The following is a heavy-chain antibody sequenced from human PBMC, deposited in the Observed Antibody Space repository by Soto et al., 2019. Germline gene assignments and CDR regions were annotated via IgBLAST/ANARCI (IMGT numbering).Heavy chain of an antibody. CDR1: GFTFSGYW. CDR2: INIDGSGT. J-gene: IGHJ4*02. CDR3: VRASKDGDY. Sequence: EVQLVESGGDLVQPGGSLRLSCAASGFTFSGYWMHWVRQAPGKGLVWVSRINIDGSGTGYADSVKGRFTISRDNARNTLYLQMNSLRAEDTAVYYCVRASKDGDYWGRGTLVTVSS. V-gene: IGHV3-74*01.